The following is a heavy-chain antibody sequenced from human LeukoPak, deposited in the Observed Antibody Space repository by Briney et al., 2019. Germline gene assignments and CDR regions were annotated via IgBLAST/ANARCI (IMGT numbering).Heavy chain of an antibody. J-gene: IGHJ6*04. V-gene: IGHV3-48*03. CDR2: INSRCSTI. CDR1: GFTFSNYE. Sequence: PGGSLRLSCAASGFTFSNYEMNWVRQAPGKGLEWVSYINSRCSTIYYADSVKGRFAISRDNAKSSLYLQMNSLRVEDTAVYFCARDEGDFGSGRDRYYYGMDVWGKGTTVTVSS. D-gene: IGHD3-10*01. CDR3: ARDEGDFGSGRDRYYYGMDV.